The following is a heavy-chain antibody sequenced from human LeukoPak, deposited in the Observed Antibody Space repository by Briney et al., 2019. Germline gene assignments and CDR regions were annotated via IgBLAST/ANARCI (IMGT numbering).Heavy chain of an antibody. D-gene: IGHD2-2*01. CDR3: ARDDCSSISCYHNWFDP. Sequence: PGRSLRLSCAASGFTFSSYAMHWARQAPGKGLEWVAVISYDGSNKYYADSVKGRFTISRDNSKNTLYLQMNSLRAEDTAVYYCARDDCSSISCYHNWFDPWGQGTLVTVSS. CDR2: ISYDGSNK. CDR1: GFTFSSYA. V-gene: IGHV3-30-3*01. J-gene: IGHJ5*02.